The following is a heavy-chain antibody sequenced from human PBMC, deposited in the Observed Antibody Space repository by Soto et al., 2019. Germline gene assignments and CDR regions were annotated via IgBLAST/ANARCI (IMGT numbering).Heavy chain of an antibody. CDR2: ISGYNGNT. D-gene: IGHD2-15*01. CDR1: GYTFSSYG. J-gene: IGHJ4*02. V-gene: IGHV1-18*01. Sequence: QVQLVQSGSEVKKPGASVKVSCKASGYTFSSYGINWMRQAPGQGLEWMGYISGYNGNTIYAQRLQGRVTMTTDTSTSTANMEQRSLRSDDTAVYYCARDYPHSRDIVVGVTAREYDYWGQGTRVNVSS. CDR3: ARDYPHSRDIVVGVTAREYDY.